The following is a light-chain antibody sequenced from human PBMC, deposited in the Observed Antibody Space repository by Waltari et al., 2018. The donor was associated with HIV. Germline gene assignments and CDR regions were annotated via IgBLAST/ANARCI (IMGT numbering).Light chain of an antibody. J-gene: IGLJ3*02. CDR2: EVS. CDR3: CSYAGSNTWV. Sequence: QSALTQPASVSGSPGQSLTLSSTGTSSDVGSYNLFSWYQQHPGKAPKPMIYEVSKRPSGVSNRFSGSKSGNTASLTISGLQAEDEADYYCCSYAGSNTWVFGGGTKLTVL. V-gene: IGLV2-23*02. CDR1: SSDVGSYNL.